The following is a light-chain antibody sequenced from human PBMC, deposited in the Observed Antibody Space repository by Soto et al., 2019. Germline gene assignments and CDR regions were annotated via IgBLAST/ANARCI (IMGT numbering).Light chain of an antibody. CDR2: GAA. Sequence: EIVLAQSPGTLSLSPGERATLSCRASQSVNSRLAWYQQKPGQAPTLLIYGAATRATGIPGRFSGSGSETEFTLSISSLQSEDFAVYYCQQYHNWPPITFGQGTRLEIK. V-gene: IGKV3-15*01. J-gene: IGKJ5*01. CDR3: QQYHNWPPIT. CDR1: QSVNSR.